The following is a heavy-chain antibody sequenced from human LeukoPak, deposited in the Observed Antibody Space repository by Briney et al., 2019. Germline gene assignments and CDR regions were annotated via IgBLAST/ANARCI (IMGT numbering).Heavy chain of an antibody. CDR1: GGTFSSYA. D-gene: IGHD1-26*01. J-gene: IGHJ4*02. CDR2: MNPNSGNT. Sequence: ASVKVSCKASGGTFSSYAINWVRQATGQGLEWMGWMNPNSGNTGYAQKFQGRVTMTRNTSISTAYMELSSLRSEDTAVYYCARGETGAPIHFDYWGQGTLVTVSS. V-gene: IGHV1-8*02. CDR3: ARGETGAPIHFDY.